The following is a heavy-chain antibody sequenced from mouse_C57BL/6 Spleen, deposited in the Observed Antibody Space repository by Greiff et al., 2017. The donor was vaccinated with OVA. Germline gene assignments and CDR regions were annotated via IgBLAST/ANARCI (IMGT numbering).Heavy chain of an antibody. J-gene: IGHJ1*03. CDR1: GFSFNTYA. CDR3: VRSYYGSSSWYFDV. V-gene: IGHV10-1*01. Sequence: EVKLMESGGGLVQPKGSLKLSCAASGFSFNTYAMNWVRQAPGKGLEWVARIRRKSNNYATYYADSVKDRFTISRDDSESMLYLQMNNLKTEDTAMYYGVRSYYGSSSWYFDVWGTGTTVTVSS. CDR2: IRRKSNNYAT. D-gene: IGHD1-1*01.